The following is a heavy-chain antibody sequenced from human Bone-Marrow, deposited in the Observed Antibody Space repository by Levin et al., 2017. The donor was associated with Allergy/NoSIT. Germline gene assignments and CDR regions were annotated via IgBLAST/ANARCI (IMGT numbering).Heavy chain of an antibody. CDR2: INFSSRYI. CDR3: ARDITGYHDTSDYYYVP. Sequence: GGSLRLSCAASGFTFSRYTMNWVRQAPGKGLEWVSSINFSSRYIFYADSVKGRFTVSRDNANNLLYLQMNSLRAEDTALYYCARDITGYHDTSDYYYVPWGQGTLVTVSS. J-gene: IGHJ5*02. D-gene: IGHD3-22*01. V-gene: IGHV3-21*06. CDR1: GFTFSRYT.